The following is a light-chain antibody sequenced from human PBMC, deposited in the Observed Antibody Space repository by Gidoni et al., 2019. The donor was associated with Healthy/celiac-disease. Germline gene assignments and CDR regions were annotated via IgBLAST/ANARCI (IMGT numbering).Light chain of an antibody. V-gene: IGKV2-28*01. CDR3: MQALQTSIT. Sequence: AETPSPISLPVTPGEPAPIPCRSSPRLLHSNGYDYLDWYLQKPGQSPLLLIYLGSNRAAGVPDRCSGSGSGTDFTMKISRVEDDDVGFYYCMQALQTSITFGQGTRLEIK. J-gene: IGKJ5*01. CDR2: LGS. CDR1: PRLLHSNGYDY.